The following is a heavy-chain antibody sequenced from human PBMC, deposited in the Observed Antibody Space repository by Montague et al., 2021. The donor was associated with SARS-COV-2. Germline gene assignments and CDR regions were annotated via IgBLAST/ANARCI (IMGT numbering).Heavy chain of an antibody. V-gene: IGHV3-30*04. J-gene: IGHJ5*02. Sequence: SLRLSCAASGFTFSSYAMHWVRQAPGKGLEWVAVISYDGSNKYYADSVKGRFTISRDNSKNTLYLQMNSLRAEDTAVYYCARPYSGSYLGWFDPWGWGTLVTVSS. D-gene: IGHD1-26*01. CDR3: ARPYSGSYLGWFDP. CDR2: ISYDGSNK. CDR1: GFTFSSYA.